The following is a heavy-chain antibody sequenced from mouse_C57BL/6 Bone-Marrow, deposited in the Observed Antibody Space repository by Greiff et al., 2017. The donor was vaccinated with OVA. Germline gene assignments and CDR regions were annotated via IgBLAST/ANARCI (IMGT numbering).Heavy chain of an antibody. CDR1: GYTFTSYG. V-gene: IGHV1-81*01. CDR3: AREWLLSWFAY. J-gene: IGHJ3*01. CDR2: IYPRSGNT. D-gene: IGHD2-3*01. Sequence: QVQLKQSGAELARPGASVKLSCKASGYTFTSYGISWVKQRTGQGLEWIGEIYPRSGNTYYNEKFKGKATLTADKSSSTAYMELRSLTSEDSAVYFCAREWLLSWFAYWGQGTLVTVSA.